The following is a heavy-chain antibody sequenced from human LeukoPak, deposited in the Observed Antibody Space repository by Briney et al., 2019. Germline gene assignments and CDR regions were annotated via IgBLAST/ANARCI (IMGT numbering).Heavy chain of an antibody. CDR3: AKDRDGADRIVL. CDR2: LNPNTGHA. Sequence: ASVKVSCKVVAYDFTGYYIHWVRQAPGQGPEWMGRLNPNTGHAVYAFKFQGRVTITRDTSSNTAYMEVTRLTSDDTALYYCAKDRDGADRIVLWGQGTLVTVSS. D-gene: IGHD5-24*01. J-gene: IGHJ4*02. V-gene: IGHV1-2*06. CDR1: AYDFTGYY.